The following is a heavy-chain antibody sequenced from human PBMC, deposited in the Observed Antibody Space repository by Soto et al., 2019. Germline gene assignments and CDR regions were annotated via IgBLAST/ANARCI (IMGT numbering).Heavy chain of an antibody. D-gene: IGHD3-3*01. Sequence: QVQLVQSGAEVKKPGASVKVSCKASGYTFTSYAMHWVHQAPGQRLEWMGWINAGNGNTKYSQKFQGRVTITRDTAASTAYMELSSLRSEDTAVYCCARYYDFWSGYYAGHYGMDVWGQGTTVTVSS. CDR2: INAGNGNT. CDR1: GYTFTSYA. CDR3: ARYYDFWSGYYAGHYGMDV. J-gene: IGHJ6*02. V-gene: IGHV1-3*01.